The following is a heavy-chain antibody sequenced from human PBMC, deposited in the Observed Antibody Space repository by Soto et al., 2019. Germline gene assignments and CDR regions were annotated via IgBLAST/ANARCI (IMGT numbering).Heavy chain of an antibody. V-gene: IGHV3-23*01. J-gene: IGHJ5*02. D-gene: IGHD2-15*01. CDR2: ISGSGSDT. CDR3: VRGGGGGLFDP. CDR1: GFVFGNSA. Sequence: PGGSLRLSCAASGFVFGNSAMSWVRQAPGKGLEWVSAISGSGSDTYYADSVKGRFTISRDNFNNTLFLQMGSLRAEDTAVYYCVRGGGGGLFDPWGQGTMVTVSS.